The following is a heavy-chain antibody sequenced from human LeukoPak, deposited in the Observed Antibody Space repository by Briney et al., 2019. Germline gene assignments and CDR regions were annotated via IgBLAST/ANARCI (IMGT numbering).Heavy chain of an antibody. CDR3: ARGGPPGYYYDYYMDV. J-gene: IGHJ6*03. CDR1: VGSISSYY. Sequence: SEALSLTCIVSVGSISSYYWSWIRQTPGKGLEWIGYIYYSGSTNFNPSLKSRVTISVDTSKNQFSLKMSSVTAADTAVYFCARGGPPGYYYDYYMDVWGKGTTVTISS. V-gene: IGHV4-59*01. CDR2: IYYSGST.